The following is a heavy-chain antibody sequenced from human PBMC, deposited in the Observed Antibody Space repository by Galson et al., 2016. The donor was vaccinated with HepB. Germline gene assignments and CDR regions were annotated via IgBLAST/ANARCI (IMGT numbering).Heavy chain of an antibody. CDR3: ARGWRVAMPFGQGPHYYYFGMDV. CDR1: GGTFSSYA. Sequence: SVKVSCKASGGTFSSYAISWVRQAPGQGLQWMGGIIPMLVTPNYAQKFQGRVTITADRSTTTAYMELRSLRSEDTAVYYCARGWRVAMPFGQGPHYYYFGMDVWGQGTTVTVSS. CDR2: IIPMLVTP. J-gene: IGHJ6*02. D-gene: IGHD2-2*01. V-gene: IGHV1-69*10.